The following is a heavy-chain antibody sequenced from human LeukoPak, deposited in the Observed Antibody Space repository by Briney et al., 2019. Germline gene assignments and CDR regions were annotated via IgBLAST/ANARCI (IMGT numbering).Heavy chain of an antibody. CDR3: TRRWNYGINYYIDV. CDR1: GGSFSGFY. Sequence: SETLSLTCAVYGGSFSGFYWSWIRQPPGKGLEWIGEINHSGRTNYNPSLTSRVSISVDTFKNQFSLKLNSVTAGDTAVYYCTRRWNYGINYYIDVWGKGTTVTVSS. D-gene: IGHD1-7*01. J-gene: IGHJ6*03. V-gene: IGHV4-34*01. CDR2: INHSGRT.